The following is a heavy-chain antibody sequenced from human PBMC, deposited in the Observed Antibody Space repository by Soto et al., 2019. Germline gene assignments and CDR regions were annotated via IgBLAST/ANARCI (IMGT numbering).Heavy chain of an antibody. V-gene: IGHV4-38-2*01. J-gene: IGHJ4*02. CDR1: GYSINTGFN. D-gene: IGHD2-2*01. CDR2: VYDSGST. CDR3: ARHCGTVFYHFES. Sequence: SETLPLTCAVCGYSINTGFNWGWIRRPPGKGLEWIGSVYDSGSTYYNPSLKSRVTISVDESKNQIFLKLRSVTAADTAPYYCARHCGTVFYHFESWGQGTLVSV.